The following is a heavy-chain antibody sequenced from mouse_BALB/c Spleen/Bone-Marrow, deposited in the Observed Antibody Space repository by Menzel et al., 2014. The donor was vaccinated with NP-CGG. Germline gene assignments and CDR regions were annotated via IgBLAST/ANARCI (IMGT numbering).Heavy chain of an antibody. CDR1: GFTFSSFG. CDR2: ISSVSSTI. V-gene: IGHV5-17*02. Sequence: EVQRVESGGGLVQPGGSRKLSCAASGFTFSSFGMHWVRQAPEKGLAWVTYISSVSSTIYYADTVKGRFTISRDNPKNTLFLQMTSLRSEDTAMYYCARGAARATWFAYWGQGTLVTVSA. J-gene: IGHJ3*01. CDR3: ARGAARATWFAY. D-gene: IGHD3-1*01.